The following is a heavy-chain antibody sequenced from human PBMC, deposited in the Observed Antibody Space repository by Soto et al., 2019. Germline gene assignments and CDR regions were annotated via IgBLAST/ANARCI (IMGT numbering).Heavy chain of an antibody. Sequence: GASVKVSCKASGYTFTSYGISWVRQAPGQGLEWMGWISAYNGNTNYAQKLQGRVTMTTDTSTSTAYMELRSLRSDDTAVYYCARDLGEDFWSGYSRGNWFDPWGQGTLVTVSS. CDR1: GYTFTSYG. J-gene: IGHJ5*02. D-gene: IGHD3-3*01. CDR3: ARDLGEDFWSGYSRGNWFDP. V-gene: IGHV1-18*01. CDR2: ISAYNGNT.